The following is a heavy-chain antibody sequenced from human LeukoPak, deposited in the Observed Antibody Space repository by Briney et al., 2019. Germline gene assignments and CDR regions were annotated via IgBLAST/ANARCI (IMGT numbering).Heavy chain of an antibody. Sequence: GASVKVSCKASGYSFTSYGISWVRQAPGQGPEWMGWISPYNGNTNLAQKFQRRVTMTTHTSTSTAYMELRSLRSDDTAVYYCAREGAQWLGEYLNWFDPWGQGTLVTVSS. D-gene: IGHD6-19*01. CDR3: AREGAQWLGEYLNWFDP. CDR1: GYSFTSYG. CDR2: ISPYNGNT. V-gene: IGHV1-18*01. J-gene: IGHJ5*02.